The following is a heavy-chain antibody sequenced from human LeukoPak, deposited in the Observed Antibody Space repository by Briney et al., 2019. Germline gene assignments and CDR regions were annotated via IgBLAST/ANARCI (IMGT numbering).Heavy chain of an antibody. CDR1: GLIFSDQY. V-gene: IGHV3-72*01. Sequence: PGGSLRLSCAVSGLIFSDQYMDWVRQAPGKGLEWVGRSRSKATSYTTEYAASVKGRFPISRDGSENSLFLQMNSLKTEDTAVYYCTRDGGSSGNSAFDIWGQGTMVTVSS. CDR3: TRDGGSSGNSAFDI. J-gene: IGHJ3*02. CDR2: SRSKATSYTT. D-gene: IGHD4-23*01.